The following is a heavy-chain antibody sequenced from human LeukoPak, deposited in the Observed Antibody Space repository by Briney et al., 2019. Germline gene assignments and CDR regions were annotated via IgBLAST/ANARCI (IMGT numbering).Heavy chain of an antibody. V-gene: IGHV3-23*01. J-gene: IGHJ4*02. CDR1: GFTFSSYA. CDR2: ISGSGGST. D-gene: IGHD3-10*01. Sequence: GGSLRLSCAASGFTFSSYAMSWVRQAPGKGLEWVSAISGSGGSTYYADSVKGRFTISRDNSKNTLYLQMNSLRAEDTAVYHCAKDLLYYYGSGSQPLFDYWGQGTLVTVSS. CDR3: AKDLLYYYGSGSQPLFDY.